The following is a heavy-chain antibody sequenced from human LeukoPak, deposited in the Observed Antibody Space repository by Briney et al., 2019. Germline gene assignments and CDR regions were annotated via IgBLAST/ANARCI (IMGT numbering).Heavy chain of an antibody. CDR3: AKYKWFGELSNWFDP. J-gene: IGHJ5*02. CDR2: ISSSSSYI. Sequence: GGSLRLSCAASGFTFSSYSMNWVRQAPGKGLEWVSSISSSSSYIYYADSVKGRFTIPRDNSKNTLYLQMNSLRAEDTAVYYCAKYKWFGELSNWFDPWGQGTLVTVSS. D-gene: IGHD3-10*01. CDR1: GFTFSSYS. V-gene: IGHV3-21*04.